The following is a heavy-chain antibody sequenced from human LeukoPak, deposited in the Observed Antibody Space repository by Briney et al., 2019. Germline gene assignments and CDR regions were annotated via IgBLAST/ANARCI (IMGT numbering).Heavy chain of an antibody. V-gene: IGHV3-23*01. Sequence: PGGSLRLSCAASGFTFSSYAMSWVRQVPGKGLEWVSIINVIGGSTYYADSVKGRFTISRDNSKNTLFLQMNSLRAEDTAVYYCAKRFGDPRRSSAFDFWGQGTLVTVSS. CDR1: GFTFSSYA. CDR3: AKRFGDPRRSSAFDF. J-gene: IGHJ4*02. CDR2: INVIGGST. D-gene: IGHD3-10*01.